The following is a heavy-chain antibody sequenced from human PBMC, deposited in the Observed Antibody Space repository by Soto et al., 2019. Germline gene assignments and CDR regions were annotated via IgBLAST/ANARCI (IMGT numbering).Heavy chain of an antibody. Sequence: GGSLRLSCAASGFTFSSYAMSWVRQAPGKGLEWVSAISGSGGSTYYADSVKGRFTISRDNSKNTLYLQMNSLRAEDTAVYYCAKLPYYDFWSGYYLSYYMDVWGKGTTVTVSS. CDR2: ISGSGGST. J-gene: IGHJ6*03. CDR1: GFTFSSYA. CDR3: AKLPYYDFWSGYYLSYYMDV. D-gene: IGHD3-3*01. V-gene: IGHV3-23*01.